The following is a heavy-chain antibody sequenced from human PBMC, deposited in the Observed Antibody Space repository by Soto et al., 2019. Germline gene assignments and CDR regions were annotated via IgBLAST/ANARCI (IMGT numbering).Heavy chain of an antibody. J-gene: IGHJ6*02. CDR1: GGTFSSYA. Sequence: QVQLVQSGAEVKKPGSSVKVSCKASGGTFSSYAISWVRQAPGQGLEWMGGIIPIFGTANYAQKFQGRVTIPADESTSTAYMELSSLRSEDTAVYYCASPYGDVFPHYYYGMDVWGQGTTVTVSS. CDR2: IIPIFGTA. V-gene: IGHV1-69*01. CDR3: ASPYGDVFPHYYYGMDV. D-gene: IGHD4-17*01.